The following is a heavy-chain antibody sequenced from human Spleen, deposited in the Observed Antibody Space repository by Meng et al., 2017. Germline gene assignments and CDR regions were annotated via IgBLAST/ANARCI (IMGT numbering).Heavy chain of an antibody. Sequence: GESLKISCAASGFTFSSYWMSWVRQAPGKGLEWVSSISSGSGYIYFADSLKGRFTISRDNAKNSLYLQMNSLRAEDTAVYYCASSGYSYGRGFDPWGQGTLVTVSS. CDR3: ASSGYSYGRGFDP. V-gene: IGHV3-21*01. J-gene: IGHJ5*02. CDR1: GFTFSSYW. D-gene: IGHD5-18*01. CDR2: ISSGSGYI.